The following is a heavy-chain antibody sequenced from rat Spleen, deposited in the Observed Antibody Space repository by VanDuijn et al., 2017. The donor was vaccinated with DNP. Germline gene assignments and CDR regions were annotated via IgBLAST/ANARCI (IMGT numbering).Heavy chain of an antibody. CDR1: GFSLTDYV. D-gene: IGHD1-6*01. Sequence: QVQLTESGPGLVQPSQTLSLTCTVSGFSLTDYVLSWVRQPPGKGLEWIAAISRGGGTYYNSALESRLNISRDTSKSQVFLKMNSLQTEDTAIYFCTRSYVYWGQGTLVTVSS. CDR2: ISRGGGT. J-gene: IGHJ3*01. CDR3: TRSYVY. V-gene: IGHV2S12*01.